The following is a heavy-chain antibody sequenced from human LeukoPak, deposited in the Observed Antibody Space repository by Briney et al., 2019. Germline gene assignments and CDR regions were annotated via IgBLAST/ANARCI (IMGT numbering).Heavy chain of an antibody. Sequence: SETLSLTCTVSGGSIISHSYHWGWIRQPPGKGLEWIGSIYFSGSTYFNPSFKSRVSISLDTSKNQFSLELSSVTAADTAVYYCARSTGTSMPYYFDYWGQGTLVTVSS. V-gene: IGHV4-39*07. D-gene: IGHD2/OR15-2a*01. J-gene: IGHJ4*02. CDR3: ARSTGTSMPYYFDY. CDR2: IYFSGST. CDR1: GGSIISHSYH.